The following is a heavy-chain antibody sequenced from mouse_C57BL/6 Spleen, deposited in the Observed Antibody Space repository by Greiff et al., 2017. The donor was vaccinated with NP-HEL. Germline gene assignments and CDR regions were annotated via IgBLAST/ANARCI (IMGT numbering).Heavy chain of an antibody. CDR2: IRNKANGYTT. J-gene: IGHJ4*01. V-gene: IGHV7-3*01. Sequence: EVKVVESGGGLVQPGGSLSLSCAASGFTFTDYYMSWVRQPPGKALEWLGFIRNKANGYTTEYSASVKGRFTISRDNSQSILYLQMNALRAEDSATYYCARFPGSSYGAGYAMDYWGQGTSVTVSS. CDR1: GFTFTDYY. D-gene: IGHD1-1*01. CDR3: ARFPGSSYGAGYAMDY.